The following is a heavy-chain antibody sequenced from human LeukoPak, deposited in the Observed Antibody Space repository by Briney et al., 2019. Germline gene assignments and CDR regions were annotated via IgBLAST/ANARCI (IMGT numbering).Heavy chain of an antibody. Sequence: GGSLRLSCAASGFTFSSYAMHWVRQAPGKGLEWVAVISYDGSNKYYADSVKGRFTISRDNSKNTLYLQMNSLRAEDTAVYYCARDEWYSSSWPQYYYYYYYMDVWGKGTTVTVSS. CDR3: ARDEWYSSSWPQYYYYYYYMDV. V-gene: IGHV3-30*04. J-gene: IGHJ6*03. CDR1: GFTFSSYA. CDR2: ISYDGSNK. D-gene: IGHD6-13*01.